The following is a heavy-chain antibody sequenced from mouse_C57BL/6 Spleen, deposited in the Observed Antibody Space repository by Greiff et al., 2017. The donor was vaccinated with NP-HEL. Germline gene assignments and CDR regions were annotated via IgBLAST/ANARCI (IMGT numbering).Heavy chain of an antibody. CDR1: GYTFTSYW. CDR3: ARGSSTYDYYARDY. D-gene: IGHD5-1*01. V-gene: IGHV1-50*01. CDR2: IDPSDSYT. J-gene: IGHJ4*01. Sequence: QVQLQQPGAELVKPGASVKLSCKASGYTFTSYWMQWVKQRPGQGLEWIGEIDPSDSYTNYNQKFKGKATLTVDHSSSTAYMQLRSLTSEDSAVYYCARGSSTYDYYARDYWGQGTSVTVSS.